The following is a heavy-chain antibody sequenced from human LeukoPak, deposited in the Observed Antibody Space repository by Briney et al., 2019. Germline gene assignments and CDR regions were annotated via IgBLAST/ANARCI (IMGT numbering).Heavy chain of an antibody. Sequence: ASVKVSCKASGYSSTNYGISWVRQAPGQGLEWMGWIHIYRGNTDYAQKFQGRVTMTTDTSTSTVYMEVRGLRSDDTAMYYCARDVVITVADSFDPWGQGTLVTVSS. J-gene: IGHJ5*02. D-gene: IGHD2-15*01. CDR3: ARDVVITVADSFDP. V-gene: IGHV1-18*01. CDR1: GYSSTNYG. CDR2: IHIYRGNT.